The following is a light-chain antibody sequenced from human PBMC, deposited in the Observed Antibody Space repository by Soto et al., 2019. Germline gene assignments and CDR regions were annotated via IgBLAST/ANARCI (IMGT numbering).Light chain of an antibody. CDR1: SRDIGNYNY. J-gene: IGLJ1*01. CDR2: EVT. Sequence: QSALTQPASVSGSPGQSITISVTGTSRDIGNYNYVSWYQHHPGKAPELLIYEVTSRHSGVSDRFSGSKSGMAASLTISGLQPEDEADYFCASSRGANTLVVFGPGTKVTVL. V-gene: IGLV2-14*01. CDR3: ASSRGANTLVV.